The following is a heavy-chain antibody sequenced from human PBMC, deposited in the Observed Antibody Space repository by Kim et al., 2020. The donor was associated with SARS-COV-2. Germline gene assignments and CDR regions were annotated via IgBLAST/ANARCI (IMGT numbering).Heavy chain of an antibody. J-gene: IGHJ3*02. V-gene: IGHV4-31*03. CDR1: GGSISSGGYY. Sequence: SETLSLTCTVSGGSISSGGYYWSWIRQHPGKGLEWIGYIYYSGSTYYNPSLKSRVTISVDTSKNQFSLKLSSVTAADTAVYYCARDVLGGMRWNAFDIWGQGTMVTVSS. CDR3: ARDVLGGMRWNAFDI. D-gene: IGHD3-16*01. CDR2: IYYSGST.